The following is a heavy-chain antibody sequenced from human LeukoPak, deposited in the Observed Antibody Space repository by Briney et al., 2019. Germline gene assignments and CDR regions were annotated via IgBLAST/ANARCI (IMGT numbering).Heavy chain of an antibody. CDR2: IYYSGST. J-gene: IGHJ6*02. CDR3: ASLSTQYCSSTSCYKSRYYYYGMDV. CDR1: GGSYSSYY. D-gene: IGHD2-2*01. V-gene: IGHV4-59*12. Sequence: SETLSLTCTVSGGSYSSYYWSLIRQPSGKGLEWIGYIYYSGSTNYNPSLKSRVTISVDTSKNQFSLKLSSVTAADTAVYYCASLSTQYCSSTSCYKSRYYYYGMDVWGQGTTVTVSS.